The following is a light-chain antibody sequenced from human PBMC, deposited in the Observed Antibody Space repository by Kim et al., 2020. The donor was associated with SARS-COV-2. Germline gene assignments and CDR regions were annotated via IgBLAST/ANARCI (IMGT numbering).Light chain of an antibody. CDR3: SSYTSSSTFWV. Sequence: LITISCTGTSSDVGGYNYVSWYQQHPGKAPKLMIYDVSNRPSGVSNRFSGSKSGNTASLTISGLQAEDEADYYCSSYTSSSTFWVFGGGTQLTVL. J-gene: IGLJ3*02. CDR2: DVS. V-gene: IGLV2-14*03. CDR1: SSDVGGYNY.